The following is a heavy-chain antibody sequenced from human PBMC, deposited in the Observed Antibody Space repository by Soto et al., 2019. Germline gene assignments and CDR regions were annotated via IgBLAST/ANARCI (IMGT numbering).Heavy chain of an antibody. D-gene: IGHD5-12*01. V-gene: IGHV3-30*18. Sequence: GGSLRLSCAASGFTFSNYGIRWVRQAPGKGLEWVAIISDDGSSKYYADSVKGRFTISRDNSKNTVYLQMNSLRAEDTALYYCAKDSRGFRGYPAYWGQGTLVTVSS. CDR1: GFTFSNYG. CDR3: AKDSRGFRGYPAY. J-gene: IGHJ4*02. CDR2: ISDDGSSK.